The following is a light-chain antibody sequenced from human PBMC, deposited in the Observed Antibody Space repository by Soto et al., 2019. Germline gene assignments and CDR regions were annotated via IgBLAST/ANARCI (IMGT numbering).Light chain of an antibody. V-gene: IGKV3-20*01. J-gene: IGKJ1*01. CDR2: GAS. CDR3: QQYDSSPWT. CDR1: QSVSSSF. Sequence: ESVLTQSPGTLSLSQGERATPSSGASQSVSSSFLAWNQLKPGQAPRLLIYGASSRATGIPDRFSGSGSGTDFTLTISRLEPEDFAVYYCQQYDSSPWTFGQGTKVEIK.